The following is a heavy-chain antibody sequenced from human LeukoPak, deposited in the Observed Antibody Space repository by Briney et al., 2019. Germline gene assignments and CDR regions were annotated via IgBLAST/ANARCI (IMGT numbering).Heavy chain of an antibody. CDR1: GGSFSGYY. D-gene: IGHD3-9*01. CDR2: INHSGST. V-gene: IGHV4-34*01. CDR3: ARLTYYDILTGYPTFDY. Sequence: KASETLSLTCAVYGGSFSGYYWSWIRQPPGKGLEWIGEINHSGSTNYNPSLKSRVTISVDTSKNQFSLKLSSVTAADTAVYYCARLTYYDILTGYPTFDYWGQGTLVTVSS. J-gene: IGHJ4*02.